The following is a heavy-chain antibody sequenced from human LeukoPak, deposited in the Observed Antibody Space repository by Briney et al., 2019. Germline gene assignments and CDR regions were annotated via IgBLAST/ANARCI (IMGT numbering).Heavy chain of an antibody. CDR1: GGSISSSSYY. D-gene: IGHD3-10*01. CDR3: AKGSLGRFDY. V-gene: IGHV4-39*07. CDR2: IYYSGST. Sequence: SETLSLTCTVSGGSISSSSYYWGWIRQPPGKGLEWIGSIYYSGSTYYNPSLKSRVTISVDTSKNQFSLKLSSVTAADTAVYYCAKGSLGRFDYWGQGTLVTVSS. J-gene: IGHJ4*02.